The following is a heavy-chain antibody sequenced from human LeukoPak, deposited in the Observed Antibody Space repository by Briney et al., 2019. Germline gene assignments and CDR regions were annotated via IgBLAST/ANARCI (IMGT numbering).Heavy chain of an antibody. CDR3: ARHRDYYDT. D-gene: IGHD3-22*01. Sequence: PSETLSLTCTVSGGSISSYYWSWIRQPPGKGLEWIGYIYYSGSTNYNPSLRRRVIISGDTSKNQISLNLTSVTAADTAVYFCARHRDYYDTWGHGTLVTVSS. CDR2: IYYSGST. J-gene: IGHJ4*01. V-gene: IGHV4-59*08. CDR1: GGSISSYY.